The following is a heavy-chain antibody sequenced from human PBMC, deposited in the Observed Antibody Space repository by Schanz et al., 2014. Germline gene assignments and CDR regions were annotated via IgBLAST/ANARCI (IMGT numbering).Heavy chain of an antibody. V-gene: IGHV1-2*02. J-gene: IGHJ2*01. CDR3: ARAGQDFEYSSLSPIWYFDL. D-gene: IGHD6-6*01. CDR1: GYTFTGYY. Sequence: QVQLLQSGAEVKKPGASVKVSCKASGYTFTGYYMHWVRQAPGQGLEWMGWINPNSGGTNYAQKFQRRVTMTRDTSISTAYMELSRLRSDDTAVYYCARAGQDFEYSSLSPIWYFDLWGRGTLVTVSS. CDR2: INPNSGGT.